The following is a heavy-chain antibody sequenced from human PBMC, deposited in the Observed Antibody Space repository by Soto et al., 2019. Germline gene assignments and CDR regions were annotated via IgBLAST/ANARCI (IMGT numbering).Heavy chain of an antibody. D-gene: IGHD5-18*01. CDR2: IWYDGSNK. CDR3: ASIVDTAKVDDAFDI. Sequence: QVQLVESGGGVVQPGRSLRLSCAASGFTFSSYGMHWVRQAPGKGLEWVAVIWYDGSNKYYADSVKGRFTISRDNSKNTLYLQMNSLRAEDTAVYYCASIVDTAKVDDAFDIWGQGTMVTVSS. J-gene: IGHJ3*02. CDR1: GFTFSSYG. V-gene: IGHV3-33*01.